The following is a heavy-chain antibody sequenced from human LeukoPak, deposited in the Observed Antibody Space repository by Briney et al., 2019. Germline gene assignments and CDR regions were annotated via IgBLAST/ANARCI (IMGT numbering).Heavy chain of an antibody. CDR1: GGSISSYY. V-gene: IGHV4-59*08. J-gene: IGHJ6*02. CDR2: IYYSGST. Sequence: SETLFLTCTVSGGSISSYYWSWIRQPPGKGLEWIGYIYYSGSTNYNPSLKSRVTISVDTSKNQFSLKLSSVTAADTAVYYCARGSAGYDILTGYSRNYGMDVWGQGTTVTVSS. CDR3: ARGSAGYDILTGYSRNYGMDV. D-gene: IGHD3-9*01.